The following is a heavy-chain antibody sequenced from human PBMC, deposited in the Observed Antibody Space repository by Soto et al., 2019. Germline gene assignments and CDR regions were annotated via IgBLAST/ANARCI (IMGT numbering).Heavy chain of an antibody. V-gene: IGHV1-69*13. CDR1: GGTFSSYA. D-gene: IGHD5-18*01. CDR3: ARVPPGRGYSYRYYFDY. CDR2: IIPIFGTA. Sequence: SVKVSCKASGGTFSSYAISWVRQAPGQGLEWMGGIIPIFGTANYAQKFQGRVTITADESTSTAYMELSSLRSEDTAVYYCARVPPGRGYSYRYYFDYWGQGTLVTVSS. J-gene: IGHJ4*02.